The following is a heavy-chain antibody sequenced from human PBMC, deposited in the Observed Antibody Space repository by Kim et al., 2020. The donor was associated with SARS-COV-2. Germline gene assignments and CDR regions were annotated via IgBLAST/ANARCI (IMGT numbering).Heavy chain of an antibody. J-gene: IGHJ4*02. CDR2: ISSTSIYT. CDR1: GFTFRDYY. Sequence: GGSLRLSCAASGFTFRDYYMTWIRQAPGKGLEWVSYISSTSIYTKYADSVKGRFTISRDNAKNSLYLQMNSLRVEDTAVYYCARDEWLWVQGTLVTVSS. D-gene: IGHD6-19*01. V-gene: IGHV3-11*05. CDR3: ARDEWL.